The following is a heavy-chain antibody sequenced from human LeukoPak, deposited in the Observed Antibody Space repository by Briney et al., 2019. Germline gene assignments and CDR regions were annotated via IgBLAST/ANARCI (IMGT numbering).Heavy chain of an antibody. V-gene: IGHV4-59*01. CDR2: IYYSGST. D-gene: IGHD3-9*01. CDR3: ARVAYYDILTGYSQNWFDP. Sequence: SETLSLTCTVSGGSISSYYWSWLRQPPGKGLEWIGYIYYSGSTNYNPSLKSRVTISVDTSKNQFSLKLSSVTAADTAVYYCARVAYYDILTGYSQNWFDPWGQGTLVTVSS. CDR1: GGSISSYY. J-gene: IGHJ5*02.